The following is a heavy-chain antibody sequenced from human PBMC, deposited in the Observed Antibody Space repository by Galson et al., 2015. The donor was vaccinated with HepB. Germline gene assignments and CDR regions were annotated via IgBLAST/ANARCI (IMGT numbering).Heavy chain of an antibody. CDR2: INPSGGST. Sequence: SVKVSCKASGYTFTSYYMHWVRQAPGQGLEWMGIINPSGGSTSYAQKFQGRVTMTRDTSTSTVYMELSSLRSEDTAVYYCARDALYGSPYYYGSGRQTGGMDVWGQGTTVTVSS. J-gene: IGHJ6*02. V-gene: IGHV1-46*03. CDR3: ARDALYGSPYYYGSGRQTGGMDV. CDR1: GYTFTSYY. D-gene: IGHD3-10*01.